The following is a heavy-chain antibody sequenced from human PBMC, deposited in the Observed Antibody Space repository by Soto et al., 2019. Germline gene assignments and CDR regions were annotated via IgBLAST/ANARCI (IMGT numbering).Heavy chain of an antibody. D-gene: IGHD6-13*01. Sequence: GASVKVSCKASGGTFSSYAISWVRQAPGQGLEWMGGIIPIFGTANYAQKFQGRVTITADESTSTAYMELSSLRSEDTAVYYCARLAQLGTPRNDYWGQGTLVTVSS. CDR2: IIPIFGTA. V-gene: IGHV1-69*13. CDR3: ARLAQLGTPRNDY. CDR1: GGTFSSYA. J-gene: IGHJ4*02.